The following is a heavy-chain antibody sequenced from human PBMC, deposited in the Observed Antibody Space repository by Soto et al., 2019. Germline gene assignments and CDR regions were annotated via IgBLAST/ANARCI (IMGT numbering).Heavy chain of an antibody. Sequence: QITLKESGPTLVKPTQTLTLTCTFSGFSLSSTRVAVGWIRQPPGKALEWLALIYWDDDNRYSPFLKSRLTITKDTSKNQVVLTMTNMDPVDTATYYCAHSVVAGLGYYFDCWGQGTLVTVSS. J-gene: IGHJ4*02. D-gene: IGHD6-19*01. CDR1: GFSLSSTRVA. CDR3: AHSVVAGLGYYFDC. V-gene: IGHV2-5*02. CDR2: IYWDDDN.